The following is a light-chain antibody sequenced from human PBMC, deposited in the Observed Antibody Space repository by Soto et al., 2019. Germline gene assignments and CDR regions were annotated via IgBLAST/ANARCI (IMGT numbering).Light chain of an antibody. CDR3: SSYSYLDIPVL. J-gene: IGLJ2*01. CDR1: DTDIGNYNY. Sequence: QSVLTQPASVSGAPGQWMTISCFGSDTDIGNYNYVSWYQQYPGKVPKLLIYEVVRRPSGISTRFSGSKSVTTASLTSSGLQPEDEAHYYCSSYSYLDIPVLLGGGTQVTVL. V-gene: IGLV2-14*01. CDR2: EVV.